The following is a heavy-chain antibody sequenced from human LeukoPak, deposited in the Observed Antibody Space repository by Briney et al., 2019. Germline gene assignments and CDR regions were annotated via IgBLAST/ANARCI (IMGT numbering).Heavy chain of an antibody. V-gene: IGHV3-21*06. J-gene: IGHJ4*02. CDR1: GLTFSTSG. D-gene: IGHD2-2*01. Sequence: KSGGSLRLSCTASGLTFSTSGFNWVRQAPGKGLEWVASIGPTGSDRYHADSIKGRFTISRDNANNFLYLQMNSLRAEDTAVYYCARAGFCSTTTCYNPFDYWGQGTRVTVSS. CDR3: ARAGFCSTTTCYNPFDY. CDR2: IGPTGSDR.